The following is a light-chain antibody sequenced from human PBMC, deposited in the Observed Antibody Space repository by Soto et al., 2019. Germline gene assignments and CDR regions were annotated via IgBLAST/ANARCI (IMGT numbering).Light chain of an antibody. Sequence: QSALTQPASVSGSPGQSITISCTGTSSDVGTYNYVSWYQLHPDKAPKLMIYGVSNRPSGVFNRFSGSKSDNTASLTISGLQADDEADYYCISYTTSSTLVFGTGTKLTVL. V-gene: IGLV2-14*01. CDR2: GVS. J-gene: IGLJ1*01. CDR1: SSDVGTYNY. CDR3: ISYTTSSTLV.